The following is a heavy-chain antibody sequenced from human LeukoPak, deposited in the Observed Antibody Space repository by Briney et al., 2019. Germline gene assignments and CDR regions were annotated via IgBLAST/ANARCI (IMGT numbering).Heavy chain of an antibody. V-gene: IGHV5-51*01. Sequence: GESLKISCKGSGYSINNYWIGWVRQMPRKGLEWMGIIYPADSDIRYSPSFQGQVTISADKSISTAYLQWSSLKASDTAMYYCARQEYCSGGSCYTWFDPWGQGTLVIVSS. CDR2: IYPADSDI. D-gene: IGHD2-15*01. CDR3: ARQEYCSGGSCYTWFDP. CDR1: GYSINNYW. J-gene: IGHJ5*02.